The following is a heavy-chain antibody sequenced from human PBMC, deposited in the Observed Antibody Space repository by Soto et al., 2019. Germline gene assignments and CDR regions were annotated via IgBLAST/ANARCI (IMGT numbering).Heavy chain of an antibody. CDR2: IIPIFGTA. Sequence: SVKVSCKASGGTFSSYAISWVRQAPGQGLEWMGGIIPIFGTANYAQKFQGRVTITADESTSTAYMELSSLRSEDTAVYYCARDNPHDYGDYAGGYWGQGTLVTVS. D-gene: IGHD4-17*01. CDR3: ARDNPHDYGDYAGGY. V-gene: IGHV1-69*13. J-gene: IGHJ4*02. CDR1: GGTFSSYA.